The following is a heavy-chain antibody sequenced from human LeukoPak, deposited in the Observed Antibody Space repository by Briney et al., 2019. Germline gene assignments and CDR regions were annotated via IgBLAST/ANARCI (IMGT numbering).Heavy chain of an antibody. CDR3: ARHHCGGGSCYPIDY. Sequence: ASVKVSCKASGYTFTDYYMHWVRQAPGQGLEWMGWINANSGVTKYAQKFQGRVTMTRDTSISTVYMEVSRLRSDDTALYYCARHHCGGGSCYPIDYWGQGPLVTVSS. J-gene: IGHJ4*02. V-gene: IGHV1-2*02. CDR1: GYTFTDYY. D-gene: IGHD2-15*01. CDR2: INANSGVT.